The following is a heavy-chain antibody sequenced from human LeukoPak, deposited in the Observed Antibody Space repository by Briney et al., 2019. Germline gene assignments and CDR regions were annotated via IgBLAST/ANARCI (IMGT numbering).Heavy chain of an antibody. J-gene: IGHJ4*02. D-gene: IGHD2-2*01. V-gene: IGHV3-23*01. CDR3: AKGRIVVVPAGIDY. Sequence: GGPLRLSCAASGFTFSSYAMSWVRQAPGKGLEWVSAISGSGGSTYYADSVKGRFTISRDNSKNTLYLQMNSLRAEDTAVYYRAKGRIVVVPAGIDYWGQGTLVTVSS. CDR1: GFTFSSYA. CDR2: ISGSGGST.